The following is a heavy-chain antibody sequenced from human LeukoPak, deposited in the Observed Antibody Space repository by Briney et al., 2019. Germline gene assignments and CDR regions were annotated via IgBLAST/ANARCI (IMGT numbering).Heavy chain of an antibody. V-gene: IGHV4-30-4*01. CDR1: GGSISSGDYY. D-gene: IGHD5-18*01. CDR2: IYYSGST. CDR3: ARDTAAGYSYGPLGWFDP. Sequence: SETLSLTCTVSGGSISSGDYYWSWIRQPPGKGLEWIGYIYYSGSTYYNPSLKSRVTISVDTSKNQFSLKLSSVTAADTAVYYCARDTAAGYSYGPLGWFDPWGQGTLVTVSS. J-gene: IGHJ5*02.